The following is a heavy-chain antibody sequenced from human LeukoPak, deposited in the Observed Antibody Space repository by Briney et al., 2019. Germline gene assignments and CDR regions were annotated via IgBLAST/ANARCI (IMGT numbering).Heavy chain of an antibody. J-gene: IGHJ4*02. D-gene: IGHD2-21*01. Sequence: GGSLRLSCAASGFTFSSYAMSWVRQAPGKGLEWVSAISGSGGSTYYADSVKGRFTISRDNSKNTLYLQMNSLRAEDTTVYYCAKFLPTHIVVANYYFDYWGQGTLVTVSS. CDR1: GFTFSSYA. CDR2: ISGSGGST. V-gene: IGHV3-23*01. CDR3: AKFLPTHIVVANYYFDY.